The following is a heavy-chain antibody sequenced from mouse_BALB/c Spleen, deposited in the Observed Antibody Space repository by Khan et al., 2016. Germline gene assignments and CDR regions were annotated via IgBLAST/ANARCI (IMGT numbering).Heavy chain of an antibody. CDR3: AKGDY. Sequence: QVRLQQSGAELMKPGASVKISCKATGYTFSSYWLEWVKQRPGHGLEWIGEILPGSGSTNYHEKFKGKATFTADNSSNTASMQLSSLTSEDSAVYYCAKGDYWGQGTTLTVSS. J-gene: IGHJ2*01. V-gene: IGHV1-9*01. CDR1: GYTFSSYW. CDR2: ILPGSGST.